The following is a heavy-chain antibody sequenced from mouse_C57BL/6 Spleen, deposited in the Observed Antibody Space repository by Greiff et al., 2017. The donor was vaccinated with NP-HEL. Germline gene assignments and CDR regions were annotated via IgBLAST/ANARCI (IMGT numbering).Heavy chain of an antibody. CDR1: GYTFTSYW. V-gene: IGHV1-64*01. J-gene: IGHJ4*01. CDR2: IHPNSGST. D-gene: IGHD1-1*01. Sequence: VQLQQPGAELVKPGASVKLSCKASGYTFTSYWMHWVKQRPGQGLEWIGMIHPNSGSTNYNEKFKSKATLTVDKSSSTAYMQLSSLTSEDSAVYYCAREEITTVVATEAMDYWGQGTSVTVSS. CDR3: AREEITTVVATEAMDY.